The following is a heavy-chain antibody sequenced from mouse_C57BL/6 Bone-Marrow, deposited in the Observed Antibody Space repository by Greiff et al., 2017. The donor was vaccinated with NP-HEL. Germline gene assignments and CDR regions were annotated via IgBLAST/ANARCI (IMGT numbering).Heavy chain of an antibody. J-gene: IGHJ2*01. Sequence: VMLVESGPGLVAPSQSLSITCTVSGFSLTSYAISWVRQPPGKGLEWLGVLWTGGGTNYNSALNSRLSISKDNSKSQVFLKMNRLQTDDTARYDGAREGGSRFFDYWGQGTTRTVSS. CDR2: LWTGGGT. CDR3: AREGGSRFFDY. CDR1: GFSLTSYA. V-gene: IGHV2-9-1*01. D-gene: IGHD1-1*01.